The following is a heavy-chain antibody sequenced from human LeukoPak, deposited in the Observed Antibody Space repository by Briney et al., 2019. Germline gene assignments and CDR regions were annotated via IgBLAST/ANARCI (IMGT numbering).Heavy chain of an antibody. CDR2: ISTSGSTI. D-gene: IGHD5-18*01. J-gene: IGHJ4*02. CDR1: GFAFSGYE. Sequence: GGSLRLSYAASGFAFSGYEVNWVRQAPGKGLEWVSYISTSGSTIYYADSVKGRFTISRDNAKSSLYLQMNSLRAEDTAVYYCAREDRYIYGTTLDYWGQGTLVTVSS. V-gene: IGHV3-48*03. CDR3: AREDRYIYGTTLDY.